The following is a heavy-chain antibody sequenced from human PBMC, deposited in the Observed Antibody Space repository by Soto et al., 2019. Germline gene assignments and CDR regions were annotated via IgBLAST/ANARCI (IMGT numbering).Heavy chain of an antibody. CDR3: TRGHRSSTWHSFDP. CDR1: GYTFANHD. Sequence: ASGKGSCKGSGYTFANHDIKWVGQAPGQGLEWMGWMNPNSGNTGYAQKFQGRVTMTRNTSINTAYMELSSLTSEDMALYYCTRGHRSSTWHSFDPWGQGTLVTVSS. V-gene: IGHV1-8*02. D-gene: IGHD2-2*01. CDR2: MNPNSGNT. J-gene: IGHJ5*02.